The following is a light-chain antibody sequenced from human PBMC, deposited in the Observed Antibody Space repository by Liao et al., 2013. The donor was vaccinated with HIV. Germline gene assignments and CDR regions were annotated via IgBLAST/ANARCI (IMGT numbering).Light chain of an antibody. CDR1: SIGSKS. J-gene: IGLJ3*02. CDR2: HDT. V-gene: IGLV3-21*01. CDR3: QVGGLVVXSRV. Sequence: SYVLTQPSSLSVAPGKTARMTCGGNSIGSKSVHWYQQKPGQAPVLVISHDTDRPSGIPARFSASNSGNTATLTISRVEXGDEADYYCQVGGLVVXSRVFGGG.